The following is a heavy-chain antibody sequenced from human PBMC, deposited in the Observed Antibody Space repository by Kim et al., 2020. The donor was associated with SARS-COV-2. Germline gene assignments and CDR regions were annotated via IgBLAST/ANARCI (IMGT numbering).Heavy chain of an antibody. CDR3: ARHGSGSAGGY. Sequence: ASVKVSCKASGYTFTTYHMHWVRQAPGQRLEWMGWINAGNGNTQYSQRFQARVTFTRDTSASTAYMELSSLRSEDTAVYYCARHGSGSAGGYWGQGTLVTVSS. CDR2: INAGNGNT. CDR1: GYTFTTYH. D-gene: IGHD3-10*01. J-gene: IGHJ4*02. V-gene: IGHV1-3*01.